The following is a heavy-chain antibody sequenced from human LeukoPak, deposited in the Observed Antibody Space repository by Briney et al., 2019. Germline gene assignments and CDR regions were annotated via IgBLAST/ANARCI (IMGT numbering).Heavy chain of an antibody. CDR3: ANYHINCSSTSSYAFDI. D-gene: IGHD2-2*01. J-gene: IGHJ3*02. CDR1: GGTFSSYT. CDR2: IIPILGIA. Sequence: SVKVSCKASGGTFSSYTISWVRQAPGQGLEWMGRIIPILGIANYAQKFQGRVTITADKSTSTAYMELSSLRSEDTAVYYCANYHINCSSTSSYAFDIWGQGTMVTVSS. V-gene: IGHV1-69*02.